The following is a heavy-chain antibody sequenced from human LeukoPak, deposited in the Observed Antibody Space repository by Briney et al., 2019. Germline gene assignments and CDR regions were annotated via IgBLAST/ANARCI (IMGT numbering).Heavy chain of an antibody. D-gene: IGHD5-18*01. V-gene: IGHV3-53*01. J-gene: IGHJ6*02. Sequence: GGSLRLSCAASEFTFSSYSMSWVRQAPGKGLEWVSVIYSGGTTNYADSVKGRFTISRDNSKNTVYLQMNSLRAEDTAVYYCARGGYAHYYGMDVWGQGTTVTVSS. CDR1: EFTFSSYS. CDR3: ARGGYAHYYGMDV. CDR2: IYSGGTT.